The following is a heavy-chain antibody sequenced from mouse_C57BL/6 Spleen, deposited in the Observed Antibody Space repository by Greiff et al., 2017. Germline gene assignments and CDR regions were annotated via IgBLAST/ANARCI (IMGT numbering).Heavy chain of an antibody. V-gene: IGHV1-82*01. CDR2: IYPGDGDT. J-gene: IGHJ2*01. D-gene: IGHD4-1*01. CDR3: ARSPNWDKNYFDY. CDR1: GYAFSSSW. Sequence: QVQLQQSGPELVKPGASVKISCKASGYAFSSSWMNWVKQRPGKGLEWIGRIYPGDGDTNYNGKFKGKATLTADKSSSTAYMQLSSLTSEDSAVYFCARSPNWDKNYFDYWGKGTTLTVSS.